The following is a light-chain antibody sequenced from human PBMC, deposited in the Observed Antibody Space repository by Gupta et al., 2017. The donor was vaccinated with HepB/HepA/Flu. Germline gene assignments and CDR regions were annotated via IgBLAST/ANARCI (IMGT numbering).Light chain of an antibody. CDR2: DVS. V-gene: IGLV2-11*01. Sequence: QSALTQPRSVSGSPRQSVTISCTGTSSDVGGYNYVSWYQQNPGKAPKLMIYDVSKRPSGVPVRFSGSKSGNTASLTISGLQAEDEADYYCCSYAGSYTHVVFGGGTKLSVL. J-gene: IGLJ2*01. CDR3: CSYAGSYTHVV. CDR1: SSDVGGYNY.